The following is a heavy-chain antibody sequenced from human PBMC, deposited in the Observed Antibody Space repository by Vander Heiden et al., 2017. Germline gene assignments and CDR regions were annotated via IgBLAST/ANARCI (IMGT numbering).Heavy chain of an antibody. Sequence: QVTLRESGPALVKPTQTLTLTCTFSGFSLSTSGMRVSWIRQPPGHAMDWLARIDWDDDRFYRTSLKTRLTISKDTSKNQVVLKMTNMDPVDTATYYCARIRVGDFGDYYFDYWGQGTLVTVSS. D-gene: IGHD4-17*01. V-gene: IGHV2-70*04. J-gene: IGHJ4*02. CDR3: ARIRVGDFGDYYFDY. CDR2: IDWDDDR. CDR1: GFSLSTSGMR.